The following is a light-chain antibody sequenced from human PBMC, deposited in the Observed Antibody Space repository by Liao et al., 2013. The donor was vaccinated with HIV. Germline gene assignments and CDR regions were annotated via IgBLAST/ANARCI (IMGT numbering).Light chain of an antibody. CDR1: ALPKQY. J-gene: IGLJ1*01. V-gene: IGLV3-25*03. CDR3: QSADSSGTYPYV. CDR2: KDS. Sequence: SYELTQPPSVSVSPGQTARITCSGDALPKQYAYWYQQKPGQAPVLVIYKDSERPSGIPERFSGSSSGTTVTLTISGVQAEDEADYYCQSADSSGTYPYVFGTETKVTVL.